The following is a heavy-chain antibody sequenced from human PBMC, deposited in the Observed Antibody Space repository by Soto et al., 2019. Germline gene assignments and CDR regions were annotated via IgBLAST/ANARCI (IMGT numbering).Heavy chain of an antibody. D-gene: IGHD1-26*01. CDR3: ASSREGGSGRYFDY. Sequence: QVQLVQSGAEVRKPGASVKVSCKASGYTFTSYGLTWVRQAPGQGLEWMGWISAHNGNTNYAQKLQGRATMTTDTSTSTAYMELRSLRSDDTAVYYCASSREGGSGRYFDYWGQGTLVTVSS. CDR2: ISAHNGNT. V-gene: IGHV1-18*01. J-gene: IGHJ4*02. CDR1: GYTFTSYG.